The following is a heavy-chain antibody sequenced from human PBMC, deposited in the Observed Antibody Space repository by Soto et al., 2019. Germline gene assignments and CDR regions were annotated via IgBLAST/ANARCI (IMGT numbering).Heavy chain of an antibody. J-gene: IGHJ3*02. Sequence: GGSLRLSCAASGFTFSSYSMNWVRQAPGKGLEWVSSISSSSSYIYYADSVKGRFTISRDNAKNSLYLKMNSLRAEDTAVYYCARVTRTDIVVVPAAIHAFDIWGQGTMVTVSS. CDR2: ISSSSSYI. CDR1: GFTFSSYS. CDR3: ARVTRTDIVVVPAAIHAFDI. V-gene: IGHV3-21*01. D-gene: IGHD2-2*02.